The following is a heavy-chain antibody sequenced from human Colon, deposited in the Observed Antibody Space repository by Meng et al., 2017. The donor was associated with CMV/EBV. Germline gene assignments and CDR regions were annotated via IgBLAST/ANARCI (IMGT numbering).Heavy chain of an antibody. CDR1: GITFSIYD. CDR2: IGGRSGRT. V-gene: IGHV3-23*01. Sequence: GESLKISYAASGITFSIYDMSWARQAPGKGLEWVSTIGGRSGRTHYADSVKGRFTISRDNSKNTLYLQMNSLRAEDTAIYYCDASDYWGQGTQVTVSS. CDR3: DASDY. J-gene: IGHJ4*02. D-gene: IGHD6-6*01.